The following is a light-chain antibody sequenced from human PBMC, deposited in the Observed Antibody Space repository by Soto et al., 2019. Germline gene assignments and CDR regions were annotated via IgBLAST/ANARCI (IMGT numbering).Light chain of an antibody. J-gene: IGLJ1*01. Sequence: QSVLTQPPSVSGAPGQRVTISCTGSSSNIGAGYVVHWYQQLPGAAPKLLIFSDNNRPSGVPDRFSGSKSGTSACLAITGLRAEDEADYYCQSYDNNSDYVFGTGTKLTVL. CDR2: SDN. CDR1: SSNIGAGYV. V-gene: IGLV1-40*01. CDR3: QSYDNNSDYV.